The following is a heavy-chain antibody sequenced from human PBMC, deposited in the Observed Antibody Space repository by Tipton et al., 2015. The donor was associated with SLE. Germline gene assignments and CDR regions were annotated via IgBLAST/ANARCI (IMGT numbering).Heavy chain of an antibody. J-gene: IGHJ2*01. V-gene: IGHV4-59*12. CDR2: IQGRENT. D-gene: IGHD3-3*01. CDR1: GGSFNHYY. CDR3: AREPLEVREWFDL. Sequence: LRLSCAVYGGSFNHYYWNWIRQSPGKGLEWIGFIQGRENTNYNPSLESRVTISVDTSKNQFSLKLSSVTAADTAVYYCAREPLEVREWFDLWGRGTLVTVSS.